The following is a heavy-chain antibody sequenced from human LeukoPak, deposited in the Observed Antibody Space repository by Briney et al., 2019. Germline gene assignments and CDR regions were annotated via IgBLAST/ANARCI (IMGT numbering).Heavy chain of an antibody. Sequence: SDTLSLTCTVSGGSISSGGYYWSWIRQHPGKGLEWIGYIYYSGSTYYNPSLKSRVTISVDTSKNQFSLKLSSVTAADTAVYYCARDSDGGSYPWGQGTLVTVSS. V-gene: IGHV4-31*03. D-gene: IGHD1-26*01. J-gene: IGHJ5*02. CDR1: GGSISSGGYY. CDR2: IYYSGST. CDR3: ARDSDGGSYP.